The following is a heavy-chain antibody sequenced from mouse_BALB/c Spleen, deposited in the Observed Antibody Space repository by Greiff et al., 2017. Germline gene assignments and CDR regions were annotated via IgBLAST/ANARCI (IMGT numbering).Heavy chain of an antibody. CDR2: LYPGNSDT. D-gene: IGHD1-1*01. V-gene: IGHV1-5*01. CDR3: TRGVHYYYWD. CDR1: GYTFTSYW. Sequence: EVQLQQSGTVLARPGASVKMSCKASGYTFTSYWMHWVNQRPGQGLEWIGALYPGNSDTSYNQKFKGKAKLTAVTSTSTAYMELSSLTNEDSAVYYCTRGVHYYYWDWGQGTTLTVSS. J-gene: IGHJ2*01.